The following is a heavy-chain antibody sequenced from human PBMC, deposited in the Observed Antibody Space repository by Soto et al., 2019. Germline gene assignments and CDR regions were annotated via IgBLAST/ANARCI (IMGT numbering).Heavy chain of an antibody. J-gene: IGHJ3*02. Sequence: LGESLKISCKGSGYSFTSYWIGWVRQMPGKGLEWMGIIYPGDSDTRYSPSFQGQVTISADKSISTAYLQWSSLKASDTAMYYCASTTYYYDSSGYADAFDIWGQGTMVTVSS. CDR2: IYPGDSDT. V-gene: IGHV5-51*01. D-gene: IGHD3-22*01. CDR3: ASTTYYYDSSGYADAFDI. CDR1: GYSFTSYW.